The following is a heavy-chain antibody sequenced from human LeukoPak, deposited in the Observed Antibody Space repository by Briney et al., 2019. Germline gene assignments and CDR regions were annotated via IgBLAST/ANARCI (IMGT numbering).Heavy chain of an antibody. Sequence: SGTLSLTCAVSGGSISSSNWWSWVRPPPGKGLEWIGEIYHIGSTNYNPSLKSRVTISVDKSKNQFSLKLSSVTAADTAVYYCARGGYCSSTSCSAPFGIQLWLHTGLEAFDIWGQGTMVTVSS. CDR2: IYHIGST. CDR1: GGSISSSNW. CDR3: ARGGYCSSTSCSAPFGIQLWLHTGLEAFDI. J-gene: IGHJ3*02. D-gene: IGHD2-2*01. V-gene: IGHV4-4*02.